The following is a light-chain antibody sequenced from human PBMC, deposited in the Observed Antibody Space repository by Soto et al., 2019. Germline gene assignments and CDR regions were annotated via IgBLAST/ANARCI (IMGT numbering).Light chain of an antibody. CDR3: QQYNSYSRT. Sequence: DIQLTQSPSTLSASVGDRVTITCRASQSISSWLAWYQQKPGKAPKLLIYDASSLESGVPSRFSGSGSGTEFTLTISSLQPDDFATYYCQQYNSYSRTFGQDTK. J-gene: IGKJ1*01. CDR2: DAS. CDR1: QSISSW. V-gene: IGKV1-5*01.